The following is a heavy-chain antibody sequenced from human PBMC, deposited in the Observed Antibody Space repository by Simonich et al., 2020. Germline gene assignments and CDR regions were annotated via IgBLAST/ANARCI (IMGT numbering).Heavy chain of an antibody. Sequence: QVQLVQSGAEVKKPGASVKVSCKASGYTFTGYYMHWVRQAPGQGLEWMGWINPNRGGTNYAQKFQGRVTMTRDTSISTAYMELSRLRSDDTAVYYCARDVGGYSGYDWYFDLWGRGTLVTVSS. V-gene: IGHV1-2*02. CDR2: INPNRGGT. J-gene: IGHJ2*01. D-gene: IGHD5-12*01. CDR3: ARDVGGYSGYDWYFDL. CDR1: GYTFTGYY.